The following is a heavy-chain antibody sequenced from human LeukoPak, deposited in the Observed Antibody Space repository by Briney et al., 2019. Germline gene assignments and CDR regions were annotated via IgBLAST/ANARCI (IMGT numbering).Heavy chain of an antibody. Sequence: SETLSLTCTVSGGSISSYYWSWIRQPAGKGLEWIGRIYTRGSTSYNPSLKSRVTMSLDTSKNQFSLKLSSVTAADTAVYYCTRGDDGYYFGNWGQGTLVTVSS. CDR2: IYTRGST. CDR1: GGSISSYY. J-gene: IGHJ4*02. D-gene: IGHD5-24*01. V-gene: IGHV4-4*07. CDR3: TRGDDGYYFGN.